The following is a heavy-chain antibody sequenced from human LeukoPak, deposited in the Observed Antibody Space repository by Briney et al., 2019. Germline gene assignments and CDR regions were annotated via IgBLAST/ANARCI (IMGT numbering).Heavy chain of an antibody. Sequence: GGSLRLSCAASGFTFSSYWMHWVRQAPGKGLVWVSRINSDGSSTSYADSVKGRFTISRDNAKNTLYLQMNSLRAEDTAVYYCARGRRLGYCSSTSCQGIWFDPWGQGTLVTVSS. CDR2: INSDGSST. J-gene: IGHJ5*02. D-gene: IGHD2-2*01. V-gene: IGHV3-74*01. CDR3: ARGRRLGYCSSTSCQGIWFDP. CDR1: GFTFSSYW.